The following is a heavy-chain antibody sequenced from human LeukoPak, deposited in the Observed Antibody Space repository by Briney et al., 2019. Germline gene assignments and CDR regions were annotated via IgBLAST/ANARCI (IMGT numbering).Heavy chain of an antibody. V-gene: IGHV4-59*06. Sequence: SSETLSLTCSVSGGSISSYYWSWIRQHPGKGLEWIGYIYYSGSTYYNPSLKSRVTISLDTSKNQFSLKLSSVTAADTAVYYCARDQEDSGTDYWGQGTLVTVSS. CDR3: ARDQEDSGTDY. CDR1: GGSISSYY. J-gene: IGHJ4*02. CDR2: IYYSGST. D-gene: IGHD3-10*01.